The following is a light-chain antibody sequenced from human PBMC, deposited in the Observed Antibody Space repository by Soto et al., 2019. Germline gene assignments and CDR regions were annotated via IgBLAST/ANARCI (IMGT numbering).Light chain of an antibody. CDR3: QQYSGYSLT. J-gene: IGKJ4*01. Sequence: DIQMTQSPSTLSASVGDRVTITCRASQSVSSWLAWYQQKPGKAPKLLIYKASSLESGVPSRFSGSESGTEFTLTISSLQPDDFATYYCQQYSGYSLTFGGRTKVEIK. CDR2: KAS. V-gene: IGKV1-5*03. CDR1: QSVSSW.